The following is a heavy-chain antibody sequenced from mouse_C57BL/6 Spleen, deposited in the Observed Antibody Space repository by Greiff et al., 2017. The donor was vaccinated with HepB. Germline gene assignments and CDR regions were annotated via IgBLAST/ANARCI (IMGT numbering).Heavy chain of an antibody. V-gene: IGHV1-72*01. Sequence: QVQLQQPGAELVKPGASVKLSCKASGYTFTSYWMHWVKQRPGRGLEWIGRIDTNSGGTKYNEKFKSKATLTVDKPSSTAYMQLSSLTSEDSAVYYCASYDYDESDYWGQGTTLTVSS. CDR3: ASYDYDESDY. CDR1: GYTFTSYW. J-gene: IGHJ2*01. D-gene: IGHD2-4*01. CDR2: IDTNSGGT.